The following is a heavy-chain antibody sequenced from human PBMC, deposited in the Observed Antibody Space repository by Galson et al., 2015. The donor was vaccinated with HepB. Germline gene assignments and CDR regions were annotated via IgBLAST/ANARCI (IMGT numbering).Heavy chain of an antibody. CDR1: GFTFSSYA. CDR2: ISGSGGST. D-gene: IGHD6-19*01. V-gene: IGHV3-23*01. Sequence: SLRLSCAASGFTFSSYAMSWVRQAPGKGLEWVSAISGSGGSTYYADSVKGRFTISRDNAKNSLYLQMNSLRAEGTAVYYCARDLAVAGAFDYWGQGTLVTVSS. CDR3: ARDLAVAGAFDY. J-gene: IGHJ4*02.